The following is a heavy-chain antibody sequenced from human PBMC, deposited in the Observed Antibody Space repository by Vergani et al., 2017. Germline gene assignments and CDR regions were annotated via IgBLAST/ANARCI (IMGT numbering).Heavy chain of an antibody. D-gene: IGHD4/OR15-4a*01. CDR2: AYHSGAT. CDR3: AGGNDHGTYNPPLDP. Sequence: QVQLRESSPGLVKPSETLSLSCTMSGYSVNSGYYWAWIRQTAAKGLEWIGSAYHSGATYYNPSLESRVTILLDTSRKQFSLRLNSVTAADTAVYYCAGGNDHGTYNPPLDPWGPGTRVTVSS. J-gene: IGHJ5*02. CDR1: GYSVNSGYY. V-gene: IGHV4-38-2*02.